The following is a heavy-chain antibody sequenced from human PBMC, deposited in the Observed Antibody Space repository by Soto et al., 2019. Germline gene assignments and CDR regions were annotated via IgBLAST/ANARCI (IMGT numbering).Heavy chain of an antibody. CDR1: GFTFSTYV. CDR2: ISGSGGTT. J-gene: IGHJ4*02. Sequence: EVPLLDSGGGLVQPGGSLRLSCAASGFTFSTYVMSCVRQAPGKGREWVSDISGSGGTTYYADSVKGRFTISRYNAKNTLYLQMNRLRAEDTAVYYCAKASSGWHERFDYWGQGTLVTVSS. V-gene: IGHV3-23*01. CDR3: AKASSGWHERFDY. D-gene: IGHD6-19*01.